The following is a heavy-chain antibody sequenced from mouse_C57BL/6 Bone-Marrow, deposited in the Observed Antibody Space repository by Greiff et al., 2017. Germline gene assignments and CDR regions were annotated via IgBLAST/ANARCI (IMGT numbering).Heavy chain of an antibody. CDR1: GYAFSSYW. CDR2: IYPGDGDT. D-gene: IGHD2-5*01. Sequence: QVQLQQSGAELVKPGASVKISCKASGYAFSSYWMNWVKQRPGKGLEWIGQIYPGDGDTNYNGKFKGKATLTADKSSSTAYMQLSSLTSEDSAVYFCARSLYYNNVAWFAYWGQGTLVTVSA. J-gene: IGHJ3*01. V-gene: IGHV1-80*01. CDR3: ARSLYYNNVAWFAY.